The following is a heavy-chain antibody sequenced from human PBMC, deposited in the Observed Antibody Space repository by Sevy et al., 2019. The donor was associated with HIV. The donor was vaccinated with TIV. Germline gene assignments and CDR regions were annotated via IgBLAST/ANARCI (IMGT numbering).Heavy chain of an antibody. Sequence: GGSLRLSCAASGFTFSGIGWSWVRQAPGRGLGGGPNKKGDGIEKYYVDSVKGRFTISRDNAKNSLYLRMNSLRAEDTAVYYCARDCSSASCLWGMDVWGQGTTVTVSS. D-gene: IGHD2-2*01. V-gene: IGHV3-7*03. CDR3: ARDCSSASCLWGMDV. CDR1: GFTFSGIG. CDR2: KKGDGIEK. J-gene: IGHJ6*02.